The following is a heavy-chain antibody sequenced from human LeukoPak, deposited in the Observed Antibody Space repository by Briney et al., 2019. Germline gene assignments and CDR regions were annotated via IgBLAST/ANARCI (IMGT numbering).Heavy chain of an antibody. V-gene: IGHV3-21*01. D-gene: IGHD5-18*01. J-gene: IGHJ4*02. CDR3: ARDPRRGYSYGYIDY. Sequence: PGGSLRLSCAASGFTFSSYSMNWVRQAPGKGLEWVSSISSSSGYIYYADSVKGRFTISGDNAKNSLYLQMNSLRAEDTAVYYCARDPRRGYSYGYIDYWGQGTLVTVSS. CDR2: ISSSSGYI. CDR1: GFTFSSYS.